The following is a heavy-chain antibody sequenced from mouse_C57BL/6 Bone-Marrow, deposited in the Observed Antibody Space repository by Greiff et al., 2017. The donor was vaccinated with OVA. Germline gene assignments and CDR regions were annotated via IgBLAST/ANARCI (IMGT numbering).Heavy chain of an antibody. CDR3: ASYYGSSYRWWYFDV. J-gene: IGHJ1*03. CDR1: GFSLTSYG. CDR2: IWGVGST. Sequence: VQLVESGPGLVAPSQSLSITCTVSGFSLTSYGVDWVRQSPGKGLEWLGVIWGVGSTNYNSALKSRLSISKDNSKSQVFLKMNSLQTDDTAMYYCASYYGSSYRWWYFDVWGTGTTVTVSS. V-gene: IGHV2-6*01. D-gene: IGHD1-1*01.